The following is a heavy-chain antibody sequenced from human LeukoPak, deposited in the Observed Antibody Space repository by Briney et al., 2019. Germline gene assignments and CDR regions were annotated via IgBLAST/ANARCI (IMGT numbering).Heavy chain of an antibody. J-gene: IGHJ4*02. V-gene: IGHV1-69*06. CDR1: GGTFSSYA. D-gene: IGHD3-22*01. Sequence: SVKVSCKASGGTFSSYAISWVRQAPGQGLEWMGGIIPIFGTANYAQKFQGRVTITADKSTSTAYMELSSLRSEDTAVYYCARSMYYYDSSGYYSRLDYWGQGTLVTVSS. CDR2: IIPIFGTA. CDR3: ARSMYYYDSSGYYSRLDY.